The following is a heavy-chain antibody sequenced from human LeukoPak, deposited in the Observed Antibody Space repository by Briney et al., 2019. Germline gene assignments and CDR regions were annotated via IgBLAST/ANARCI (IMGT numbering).Heavy chain of an antibody. D-gene: IGHD4/OR15-4a*01. J-gene: IGHJ5*02. CDR3: VRILTMRGYFDP. CDR1: GGSISSYY. V-gene: IGHV4-59*08. Sequence: SETLSLTCTVSGGSISSYYWSWIRQPPGKGLEWIGYIYYSGSTNYNPSLKSRVTISVDTSKNQFSLKLASVTTADTAVYFCVRILTMRGYFDPWGQGALVTVSS. CDR2: IYYSGST.